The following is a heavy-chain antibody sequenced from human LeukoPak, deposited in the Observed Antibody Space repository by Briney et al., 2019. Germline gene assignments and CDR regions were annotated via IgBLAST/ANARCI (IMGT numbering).Heavy chain of an antibody. CDR1: GYTFTSYA. Sequence: ASVEVSCKASGYTFTSYAMHWVRQAPGQRLEWMGWINAGNGNTKYSQKFQGRVTITRDTSASTAYMELSSLRSEDTAVYYCARYSGSGLCWDYWGQGTLVTVSS. D-gene: IGHD6-19*01. V-gene: IGHV1-3*01. CDR2: INAGNGNT. CDR3: ARYSGSGLCWDY. J-gene: IGHJ4*02.